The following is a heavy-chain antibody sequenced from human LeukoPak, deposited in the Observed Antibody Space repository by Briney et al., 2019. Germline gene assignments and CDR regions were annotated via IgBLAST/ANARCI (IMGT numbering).Heavy chain of an antibody. J-gene: IGHJ4*02. CDR2: ILHDGSDQ. D-gene: IGHD6-13*01. Sequence: PGGSLRLSCAASGLTFSDYAMHWVRQAPGKGLECVAFILHDGSDQFYADSVKGRFTISRDNSKNTVFLQMNGLRGDDTGVYYCATDLKSSWYMIDDWGQGILVTISS. CDR3: ATDLKSSWYMIDD. V-gene: IGHV3-30*02. CDR1: GLTFSDYA.